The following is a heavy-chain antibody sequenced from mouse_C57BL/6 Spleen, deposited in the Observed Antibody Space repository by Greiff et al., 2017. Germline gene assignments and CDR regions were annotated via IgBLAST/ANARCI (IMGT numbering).Heavy chain of an antibody. CDR1: GYTFTDYY. CDR3: ARRDSNLSWFAY. J-gene: IGHJ3*01. CDR2: LNPYNGGT. Sequence: EVQLQESGPVLVKPGASVKMSCKASGYTFTDYYMNWVKQSHGKSLEWIGVLNPYNGGTSYNQKFKGKDTLTVDKSSSTAYMELNSLTSEDSAVYYCARRDSNLSWFAYWGQGTLVTVSA. V-gene: IGHV1-19*01. D-gene: IGHD2-5*01.